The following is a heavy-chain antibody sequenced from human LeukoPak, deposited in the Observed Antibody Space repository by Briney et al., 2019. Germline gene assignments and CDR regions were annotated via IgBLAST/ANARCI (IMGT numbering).Heavy chain of an antibody. V-gene: IGHV1-46*03. Sequence: ASVKVSCTASGYTFTSYYMHWVRQAPGQGLEWMGIINPSGGSTSYAQKFQGRVTMTRDMSTSTVYMELSSLRSEDTAVYYCATFGGVIAHDYWGQGTLVTVSS. J-gene: IGHJ4*02. CDR2: INPSGGST. CDR1: GYTFTSYY. D-gene: IGHD3-16*02. CDR3: ATFGGVIAHDY.